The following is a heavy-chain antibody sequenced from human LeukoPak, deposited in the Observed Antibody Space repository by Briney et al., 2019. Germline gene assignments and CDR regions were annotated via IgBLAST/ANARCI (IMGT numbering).Heavy chain of an antibody. J-gene: IGHJ4*02. V-gene: IGHV4-59*08. CDR2: IYYSGST. D-gene: IGHD3-22*01. Sequence: SETLSLTCTVSGGSISSYYWSWIRQPPGKGLEWIGYIYYSGSTYYNPSLKSRVTISVDTSKNQFSLKLSSVTAADTAVYYCARVSKYYYDSSGLDYWGQGTLVTVSS. CDR1: GGSISSYY. CDR3: ARVSKYYYDSSGLDY.